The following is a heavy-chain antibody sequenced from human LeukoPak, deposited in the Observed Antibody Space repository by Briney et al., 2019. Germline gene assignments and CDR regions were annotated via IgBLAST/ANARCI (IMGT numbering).Heavy chain of an antibody. CDR2: ISAYNGNT. CDR1: GYTFTRYG. Sequence: ASVTVSCKASGYTFTRYGISWVRQARGQGLEWLGWISAYNGNTNFAQKIQGRVTMTTDTSTSTAYMELRSLRSDDTAVYYCARALSDDFWSFYQDYWGQGTLVTVSS. V-gene: IGHV1-18*01. J-gene: IGHJ4*02. D-gene: IGHD3-3*01. CDR3: ARALSDDFWSFYQDY.